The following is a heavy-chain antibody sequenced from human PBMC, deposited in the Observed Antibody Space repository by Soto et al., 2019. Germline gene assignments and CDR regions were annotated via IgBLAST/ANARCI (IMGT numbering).Heavy chain of an antibody. J-gene: IGHJ5*02. D-gene: IGHD3-22*01. CDR2: IYYSGST. V-gene: IGHV4-59*01. CDR3: AKGNYDISGLSLNWFDP. Sequence: SETLSLTCTVSGGSISSYYWSWIRQPPGKGLEWIGYIYYSGSTNYNPSLKSRVTISVDNSKNTLDLQMNSLRAEDTAVYYCAKGNYDISGLSLNWFDPWGQGTLVTVSS. CDR1: GGSISSYY.